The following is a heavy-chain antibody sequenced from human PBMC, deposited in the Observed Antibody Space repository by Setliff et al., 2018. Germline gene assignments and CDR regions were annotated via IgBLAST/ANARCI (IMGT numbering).Heavy chain of an antibody. CDR3: ARDRSTYGGGGTGEVKENWFDP. V-gene: IGHV4-34*01. CDR1: GGSFSGYY. D-gene: IGHD2-8*01. CDR2: INHSGST. Sequence: SETLSLTCAVYGGSFSGYYWSWIRQPPGKGLEWIGEINHSGSTNYNPSLKSRVTISVDKSKNQFSLKLSSVTAADTAVYYCARDRSTYGGGGTGEVKENWFDPWGQGALVTVSS. J-gene: IGHJ5*02.